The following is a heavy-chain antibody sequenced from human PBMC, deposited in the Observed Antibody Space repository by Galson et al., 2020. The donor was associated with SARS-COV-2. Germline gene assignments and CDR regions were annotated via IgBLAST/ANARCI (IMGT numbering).Heavy chain of an antibody. Sequence: SETLSLTCTVSGDSISNGRNYWGWIRQPPGKGLEWIGTIYYSGTTYYNPSLKSRAAISVDTSKNQFSLRLDSVTAADTAKYYCSRHVRPISGWYPHYFDYWGQGTLVTVSS. CDR1: GDSISNGRNY. J-gene: IGHJ4*02. D-gene: IGHD6-19*01. CDR3: SRHVRPISGWYPHYFDY. CDR2: IYYSGTT. V-gene: IGHV4-39*01.